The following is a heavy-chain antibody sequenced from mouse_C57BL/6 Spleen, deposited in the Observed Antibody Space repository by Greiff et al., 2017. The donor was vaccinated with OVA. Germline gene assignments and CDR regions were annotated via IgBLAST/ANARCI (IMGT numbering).Heavy chain of an antibody. CDR2: IDPENGDT. CDR1: GFNIKDDY. CDR3: TTWEYYGYAMDY. D-gene: IGHD1-1*01. J-gene: IGHJ4*01. V-gene: IGHV14-4*01. Sequence: EVKLMESGAELVRPGASVKLSCTASGFNIKDDYMHWVKQRPEQGLEWIGWIDPENGDTEYASKFQGKATITADTSSNTAYLQLSSLTSEDTAVYYCTTWEYYGYAMDYWGQGTSVTVSS.